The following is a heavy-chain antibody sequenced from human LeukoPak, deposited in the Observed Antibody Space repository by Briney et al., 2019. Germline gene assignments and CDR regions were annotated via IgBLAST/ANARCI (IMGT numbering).Heavy chain of an antibody. D-gene: IGHD2-2*01. V-gene: IGHV1-2*02. Sequence: ASVKVSCKASGYTFTDYYIHWVRQAPRQGLEWMGWINPNSGGTNSAQKFQGRVTMTRDTSVSTAYMELSRLRSDDTAVYYCARDHCTSSGCYEYYYYGMDVWGQGTTVTVSS. CDR1: GYTFTDYY. J-gene: IGHJ6*02. CDR3: ARDHCTSSGCYEYYYYGMDV. CDR2: INPNSGGT.